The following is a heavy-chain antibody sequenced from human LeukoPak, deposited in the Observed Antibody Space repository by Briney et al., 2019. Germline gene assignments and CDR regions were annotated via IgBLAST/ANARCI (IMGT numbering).Heavy chain of an antibody. D-gene: IGHD7-27*01. V-gene: IGHV3-30*03. CDR3: ARDRDWGFDY. Sequence: QAGKSLRLSCAASGFTFSSYGMHWVRQAPGKGLEWVAVISYDGGNKYYADSVKGRFTISRDNSKNSLYLQMNSLRDEDTAVYYCARDRDWGFDYWGQGTLVTVSS. J-gene: IGHJ4*02. CDR2: ISYDGGNK. CDR1: GFTFSSYG.